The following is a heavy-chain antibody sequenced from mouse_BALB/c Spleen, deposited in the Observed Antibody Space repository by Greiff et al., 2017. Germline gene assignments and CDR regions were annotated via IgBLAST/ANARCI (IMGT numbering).Heavy chain of an antibody. CDR1: GFSLTSYG. D-gene: IGHD1-1*01. Sequence: QVQLKQSGPGLVQPSQSLSITCTVSGFSLTSYGVHWVRQSPGKGLEWLGVIWSGGSTDYNAAFISRLSISKDNSKSQVFFKMNSLQANDTAIYYCARGVITTEMFFDYWGQGTTLTVSS. V-gene: IGHV2-2*02. CDR2: IWSGGST. CDR3: ARGVITTEMFFDY. J-gene: IGHJ2*01.